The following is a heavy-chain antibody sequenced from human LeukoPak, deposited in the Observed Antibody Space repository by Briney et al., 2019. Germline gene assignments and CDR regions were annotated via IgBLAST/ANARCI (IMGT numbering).Heavy chain of an antibody. V-gene: IGHV3-15*01. CDR2: IKSKTEGGAT. D-gene: IGHD6-13*01. J-gene: IGHJ3*02. Sequence: PGGSLRLSCAASGFTFSNAWMSWVRQAPGEGLEWVGRIKSKTEGGATDYAAPVKGRFTISRDNSKYTLYLQMNSLRGEDTAVYYCARDRAAACGTEAFDIWGQGTMVTVSS. CDR3: ARDRAAACGTEAFDI. CDR1: GFTFSNAW.